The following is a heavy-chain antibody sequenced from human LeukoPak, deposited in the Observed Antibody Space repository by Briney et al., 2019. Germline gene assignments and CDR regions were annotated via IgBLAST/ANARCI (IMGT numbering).Heavy chain of an antibody. CDR1: GGSISSGDYY. J-gene: IGHJ3*02. CDR3: ARARVRGDAFDI. Sequence: PAETLSLTCTVSGGSISSGDYYWSWIRQPPGKGLEWIGYIYYSGSTYYNPSLKSRVTISVDTSKNQFSLKLSSVTAADTAVYYCARARVRGDAFDIWGQETMVTVSS. CDR2: IYYSGST. D-gene: IGHD3-10*01. V-gene: IGHV4-30-4*08.